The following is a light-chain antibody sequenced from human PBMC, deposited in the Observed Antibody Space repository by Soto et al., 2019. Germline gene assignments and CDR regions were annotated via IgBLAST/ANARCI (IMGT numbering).Light chain of an antibody. J-gene: IGKJ4*01. CDR3: QQRRNWPLT. V-gene: IGKV3-11*01. Sequence: MVLTEFPSTLSLSPGPTATLSCRANQSVSSYLSWYQQTAGPAPRLLICDASNRATGIPARFSGSGSGTDFPLTISSLEPEDFAVYYCQQRRNWPLTFGGGTKVDIK. CDR2: DAS. CDR1: QSVSSY.